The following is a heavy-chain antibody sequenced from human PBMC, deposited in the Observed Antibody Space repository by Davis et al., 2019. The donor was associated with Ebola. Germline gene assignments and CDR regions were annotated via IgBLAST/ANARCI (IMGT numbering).Heavy chain of an antibody. CDR1: GFTFSSYS. Sequence: GESLKISCAASGFTFSSYSMNWVRQAPGKGLEWVSAVSGSGGSTYYADSVKGRFTISRDNSKNTLYLQMNSLRAEDTAVYYCAKWGDFWSGDEYFQHWGQGTLVTVSS. J-gene: IGHJ1*01. CDR2: VSGSGGST. V-gene: IGHV3-23*01. D-gene: IGHD3-3*01. CDR3: AKWGDFWSGDEYFQH.